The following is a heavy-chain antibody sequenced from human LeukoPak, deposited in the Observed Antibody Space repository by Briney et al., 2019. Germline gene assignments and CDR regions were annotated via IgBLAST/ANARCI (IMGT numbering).Heavy chain of an antibody. CDR2: IYCSGST. V-gene: IGHV4-39*01. CDR3: ARGRGGYCSSTSCYYYYGMDV. D-gene: IGHD2-2*01. Sequence: SETLSLTCTVSGGSISSSSYYWGWIRQPPGKGLEWIGSIYCSGSTYYNPSLKSRVTISVDTSKNQFSLKLSSVTAADTAVYYCARGRGGYCSSTSCYYYYGMDVWGQGTTVTVSS. J-gene: IGHJ6*02. CDR1: GGSISSSSYY.